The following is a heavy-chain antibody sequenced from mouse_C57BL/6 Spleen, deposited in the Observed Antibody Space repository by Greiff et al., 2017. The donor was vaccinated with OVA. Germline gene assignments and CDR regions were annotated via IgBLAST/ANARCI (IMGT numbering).Heavy chain of an antibody. Sequence: QVQLQQPGAELVMPGASVKLSCKASGYTFTSYWMHWVKQRPGQGLEWIGEIDPSDSYTNYNQKFKGKSTLTVDKSSSKAYMQLSSLTSEDSAVYYCARDYYGSSYYFDYWGQGTTLTVSS. CDR3: ARDYYGSSYYFDY. CDR1: GYTFTSYW. CDR2: IDPSDSYT. D-gene: IGHD1-1*01. V-gene: IGHV1-69*01. J-gene: IGHJ2*01.